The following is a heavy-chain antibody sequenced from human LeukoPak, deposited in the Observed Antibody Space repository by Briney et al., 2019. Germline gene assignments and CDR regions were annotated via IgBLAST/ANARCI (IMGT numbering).Heavy chain of an antibody. Sequence: GGSLRLSCAASGFTFSSYSMNWVRQAPGKGLEWVSSISSSSSYIYYADSVKGRFTISRDNDKNSLYLQMNSLRAEDTAVYYCARDHLGATTVFPYWGQEPWSPSPQ. CDR3: ARDHLGATTVFPY. V-gene: IGHV3-21*01. CDR2: ISSSSSYI. D-gene: IGHD1-26*01. CDR1: GFTFSSYS. J-gene: IGHJ4*01.